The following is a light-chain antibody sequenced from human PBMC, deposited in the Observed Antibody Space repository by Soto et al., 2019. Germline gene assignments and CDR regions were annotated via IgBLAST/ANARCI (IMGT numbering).Light chain of an antibody. CDR2: DVS. Sequence: QSALTQPRSVSGSPGQSVTISCTGTSSDVGGYNYVSWYQQHPGKAPKLIIYDVSQRPSGVPDRFSGSKSGNTASLTISGLHAEDEADYYCCSYAGSYTYVFGTGTKLTVL. CDR1: SSDVGGYNY. J-gene: IGLJ1*01. CDR3: CSYAGSYTYV. V-gene: IGLV2-11*01.